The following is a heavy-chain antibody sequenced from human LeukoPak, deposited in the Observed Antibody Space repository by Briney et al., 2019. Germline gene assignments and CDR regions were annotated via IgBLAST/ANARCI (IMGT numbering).Heavy chain of an antibody. CDR2: IYHSGST. CDR1: GYSISSGYY. Sequence: SETLSLTCTVSGYSISSGYYWGWIRQPPGKGLEWIGSIYHSGSTYYNPSLKSRVTISVDTSKNQFSLKLSSVTAADTAVYYCARGVTGYSSSSVFREFLYYYYYMDVWGKGTTVTVSS. V-gene: IGHV4-38-2*02. D-gene: IGHD6-6*01. CDR3: ARGVTGYSSSSVFREFLYYYYYMDV. J-gene: IGHJ6*03.